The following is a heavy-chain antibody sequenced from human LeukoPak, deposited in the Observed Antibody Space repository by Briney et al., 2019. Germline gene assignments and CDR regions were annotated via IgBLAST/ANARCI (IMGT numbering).Heavy chain of an antibody. V-gene: IGHV4-34*01. J-gene: IGHJ3*02. CDR2: IYYSGRT. CDR3: ASAIVDPDTFDI. D-gene: IGHD3-16*02. Sequence: SETLSLTCAVYGGSFSGYYWSWVRQSPGEGLEWIGYIYYSGRTIHSPSLKSRLTMSVDTSKNQFSLKLSSVTAADTAVYYCASAIVDPDTFDIWGQGKMVTVSS. CDR1: GGSFSGYY.